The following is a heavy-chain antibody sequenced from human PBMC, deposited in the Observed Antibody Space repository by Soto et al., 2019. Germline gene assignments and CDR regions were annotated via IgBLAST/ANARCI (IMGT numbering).Heavy chain of an antibody. CDR1: GGSISSSSYY. CDR2: IYYSGST. V-gene: IGHV4-39*01. Sequence: SETLSLTCTVSGGSISSSSYYWGWIRQPPGKGLEWIGSIYYSGSTYYNLSLKSRVTISVDTSKNQFSLKLSSVTAADTAVYYCAGPRTYSSGWFDFDYWGQGTLVTVSS. D-gene: IGHD6-19*01. J-gene: IGHJ4*02. CDR3: AGPRTYSSGWFDFDY.